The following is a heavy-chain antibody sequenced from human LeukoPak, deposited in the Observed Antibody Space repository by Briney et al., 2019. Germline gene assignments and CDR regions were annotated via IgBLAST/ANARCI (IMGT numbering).Heavy chain of an antibody. CDR2: INPNSGGT. CDR1: GYTFTAYY. V-gene: IGHV1-2*02. CDR3: ARPWEITMSERSYNWFDS. Sequence: ASVKVSCKASGYTFTAYYIHWVRQAPGQGHEWMGRINPNSGGTNYAQKFQGRVTMTRDTSISTAYMELSRLRSDDTAVYFCARPWEITMSERSYNWFDSWGQGTLVTVSS. J-gene: IGHJ5*01. D-gene: IGHD1-26*01.